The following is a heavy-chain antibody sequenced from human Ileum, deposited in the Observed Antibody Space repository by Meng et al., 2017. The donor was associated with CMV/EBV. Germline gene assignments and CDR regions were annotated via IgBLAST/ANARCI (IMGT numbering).Heavy chain of an antibody. CDR2: IYTDGSYT. CDR3: ANDFCCLRDC. V-gene: IGHV3-74*01. D-gene: IGHD3/OR15-3a*01. CDR1: GFTFRSFW. J-gene: IGHJ4*02. Sequence: GESLKISCSASGFTFRSFWMHWVRPVPGKGLVWVSRIYTDGSYTSYADSVKDRFNISRDNAKNTLYMQMNSLSAEDTAIYICANDFCCLRDCWGQGTLVTVSS.